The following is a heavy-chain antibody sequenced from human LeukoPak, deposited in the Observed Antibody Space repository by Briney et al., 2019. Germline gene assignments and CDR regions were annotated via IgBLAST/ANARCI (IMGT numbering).Heavy chain of an antibody. CDR3: ASRQGLGWHYVN. D-gene: IGHD3-10*02. J-gene: IGHJ4*02. Sequence: GGSLRLSCVDSGFTFSNNDMSWVRELPGKGLEWCSGISDGGGSTYYADSVKGRFTISRDNSKNTLYLQMNSLRAEDTAVYYCASRQGLGWHYVNWGQGTLVTVSS. CDR1: GFTFSNND. CDR2: ISDGGGST. V-gene: IGHV3-23*01.